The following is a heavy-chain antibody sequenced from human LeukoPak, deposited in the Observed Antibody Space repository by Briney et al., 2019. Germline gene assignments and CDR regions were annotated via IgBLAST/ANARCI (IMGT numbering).Heavy chain of an antibody. J-gene: IGHJ4*02. CDR1: GGSFSGYY. CDR3: ASLNWGYAPPNDY. CDR2: INHSGST. V-gene: IGHV4-34*01. Sequence: ADTVSLTCAVCGGSFSGYYWSWMRQPPGKGLEWIGEINHSGSTNYNPSLKSRVTISVDTSKNQFSLKLSSVTAADTAVYYCASLNWGYAPPNDYWGQGTLVTVSS. D-gene: IGHD7-27*01.